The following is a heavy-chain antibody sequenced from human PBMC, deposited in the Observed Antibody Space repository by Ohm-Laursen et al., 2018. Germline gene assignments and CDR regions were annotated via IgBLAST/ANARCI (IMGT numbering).Heavy chain of an antibody. CDR2: INHRGNT. CDR1: SGSFGPYY. V-gene: IGHV4-34*01. D-gene: IGHD2-15*01. CDR3: AREYSDDGGYRYDAFDV. J-gene: IGHJ3*01. Sequence: TLSLTCSLYSGSFGPYYWSWIRQPPGKGLEWIGEINHRGNTNYSPSLKSRVTMSVDTSRNHFSLELTSVTAADTAVYYCAREYSDDGGYRYDAFDVWGRGTVVTVSS.